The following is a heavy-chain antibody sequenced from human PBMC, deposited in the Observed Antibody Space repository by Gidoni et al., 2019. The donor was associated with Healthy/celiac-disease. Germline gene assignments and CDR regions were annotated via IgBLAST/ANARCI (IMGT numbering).Heavy chain of an antibody. CDR1: GGSFSGYY. Sequence: QVQLQQWGAGLLKPSETLSLTCAVYGGSFSGYYCSWIRQPPGKGLEWIGEINHSGSTNYNPSLKSRVTISVDTSKNQFSLKLSSVTAADTAVYYCARGTTPLWFEELFNNNWFDPWGQGTLVTVSS. J-gene: IGHJ5*02. D-gene: IGHD3-10*01. CDR3: ARGTTPLWFEELFNNNWFDP. V-gene: IGHV4-34*01. CDR2: INHSGST.